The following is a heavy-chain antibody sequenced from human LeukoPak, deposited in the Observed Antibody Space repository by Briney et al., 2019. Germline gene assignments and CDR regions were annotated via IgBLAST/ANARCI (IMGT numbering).Heavy chain of an antibody. J-gene: IGHJ4*02. CDR3: AGANLEARSWDY. CDR1: GGSFSGYY. D-gene: IGHD6-6*01. Sequence: SETLSLTCAVYGGSFSGYYWSWIRQPPGKGLEWIGEINHSGSTNYNPSLKSRVTISVDTSKNQFSLKLSSVTAADTAVYYCAGANLEARSWDYWGQGTLVTVSS. V-gene: IGHV4-34*01. CDR2: INHSGST.